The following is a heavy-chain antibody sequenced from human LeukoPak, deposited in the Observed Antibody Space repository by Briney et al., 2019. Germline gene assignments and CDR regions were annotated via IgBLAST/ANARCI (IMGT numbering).Heavy chain of an antibody. J-gene: IGHJ6*03. V-gene: IGHV3-21*04. CDR3: AKVRKAWLLHYYMDV. D-gene: IGHD3-22*01. Sequence: GGSLRLSCAASGFTFSSYSMNWVRQAPGKGLEWVSSISSSSSYIYYADSVKGRFTISRDNAKNSLYLQMNSLRAEDTALYYCAKVRKAWLLHYYMDVWGKGTTVTISS. CDR2: ISSSSSYI. CDR1: GFTFSSYS.